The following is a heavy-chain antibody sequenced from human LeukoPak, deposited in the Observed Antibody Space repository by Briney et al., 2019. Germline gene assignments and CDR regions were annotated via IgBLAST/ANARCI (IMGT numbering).Heavy chain of an antibody. CDR1: GYTFTSYG. J-gene: IGHJ5*02. D-gene: IGHD3-16*01. Sequence: GESLKISCKGSGYTFTSYGISWVRQAPGQGLEWMGWISAYNGNTNYAQKLQGRVTMTTDTSTSTDYMELRSLRSDETAVYYCARMVVLGVFGFDNWFDPWGQGTLVTVSS. V-gene: IGHV1-18*01. CDR3: ARMVVLGVFGFDNWFDP. CDR2: ISAYNGNT.